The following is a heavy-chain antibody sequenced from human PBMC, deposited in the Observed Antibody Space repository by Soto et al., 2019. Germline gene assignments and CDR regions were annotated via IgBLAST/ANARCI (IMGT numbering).Heavy chain of an antibody. CDR2: IYYSGST. CDR1: GGSISSSSYY. Sequence: SETPSLTCTVSGGSISSSSYYWGWIRQPPGKGLEWIGSIYYSGSTYYNPSLKSRVTISVDTSKNQFSLKLSSVTAADTAVYYCARHEEGAITMVRGVYGMDVWGQGTTVTVSS. CDR3: ARHEEGAITMVRGVYGMDV. J-gene: IGHJ6*02. V-gene: IGHV4-39*01. D-gene: IGHD3-10*01.